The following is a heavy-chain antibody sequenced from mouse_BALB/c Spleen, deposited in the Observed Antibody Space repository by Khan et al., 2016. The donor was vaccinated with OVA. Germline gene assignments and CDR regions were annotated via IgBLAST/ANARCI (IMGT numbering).Heavy chain of an antibody. Sequence: EVQLQQSGTELIKPGASVKLSCTASGFNIKDTYIHWVKARPEQGPEWIGRIDPANGDTKYDPKFQGKATLPADTSSNTAYLQLSSLTSEDTAVDYCATLYGSPFTYWGQGTLVTVSA. CDR2: IDPANGDT. CDR1: GFNIKDTY. V-gene: IGHV14-3*02. D-gene: IGHD2-1*01. CDR3: ATLYGSPFTY. J-gene: IGHJ3*01.